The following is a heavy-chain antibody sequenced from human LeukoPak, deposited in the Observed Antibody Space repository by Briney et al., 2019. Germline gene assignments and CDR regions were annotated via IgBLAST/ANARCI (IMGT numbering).Heavy chain of an antibody. V-gene: IGHV4-59*01. Sequence: SETLSLTCTVSGGSISSYYWSWVRQPPGKGLEWIGYIYSSGSTNYNLSLNSRVTISVDTSKNQFSLKLSSVTAADTAVYYCARDGGDTHFDYWGQGTLVTVSS. CDR3: ARDGGDTHFDY. CDR2: IYSSGST. D-gene: IGHD3-16*01. CDR1: GGSISSYY. J-gene: IGHJ4*02.